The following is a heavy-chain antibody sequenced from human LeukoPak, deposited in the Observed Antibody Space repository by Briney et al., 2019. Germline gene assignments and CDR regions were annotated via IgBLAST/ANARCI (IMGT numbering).Heavy chain of an antibody. CDR2: IYHSGST. CDR1: GYSISSGYY. CDR3: ARHSRYCSGGSCYLNAFDI. V-gene: IGHV4-38-2*02. J-gene: IGHJ3*02. Sequence: SETLSLTCTVSGYSISSGYYWGWIRQPPGKGLEWIGSIYHSGSTYYNPSLKSRVTISVDTSKNQFSLKLSSVTAADTAVYYCARHSRYCSGGSCYLNAFDIWGQGTMVTVSS. D-gene: IGHD2-15*01.